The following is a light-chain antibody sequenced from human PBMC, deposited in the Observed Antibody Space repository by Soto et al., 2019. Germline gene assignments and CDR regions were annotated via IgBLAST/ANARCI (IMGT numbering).Light chain of an antibody. Sequence: EIVLTQSPATLSLSPGERATLSCRASQSVSSYLAWYQEKPGHAPRLLIYDASSRATGIPARFSGSGSGTDFTLTISSLQPEDFATYYCQQSYSTPLTFGGGTKVDIK. CDR1: QSVSSY. V-gene: IGKV3-11*01. CDR2: DAS. J-gene: IGKJ4*01. CDR3: QQSYSTPLT.